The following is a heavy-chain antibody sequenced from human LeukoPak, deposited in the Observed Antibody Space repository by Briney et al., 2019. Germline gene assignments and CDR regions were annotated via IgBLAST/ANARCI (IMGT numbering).Heavy chain of an antibody. V-gene: IGHV3-7*01. CDR2: IKQDGSEK. J-gene: IGHJ6*02. Sequence: GGSLRLSCAASGFTFSSYWMSWVRQAPGKGLEGVANIKQDGSEKYYVDSVKGRFTISRDNAKNSLYLQMNSLRAEDTAVYYCARGGSSWYPDYYYYGMDVWGQGTTVTVSS. D-gene: IGHD6-13*01. CDR3: ARGGSSWYPDYYYYGMDV. CDR1: GFTFSSYW.